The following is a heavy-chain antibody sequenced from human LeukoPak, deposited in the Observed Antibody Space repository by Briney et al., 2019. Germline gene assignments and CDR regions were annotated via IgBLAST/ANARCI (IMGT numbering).Heavy chain of an antibody. CDR3: ARPTAGGYYHGFNY. D-gene: IGHD3-22*01. J-gene: IGHJ4*02. CDR2: ISSSSRYI. V-gene: IGHV3-21*01. CDR1: GFTFSNYS. Sequence: GGSLRLSCAASGFTFSNYSMNWVRQAPGKGLEWVSSISSSSRYIHYADSVKGRFTISRDNAKNSLYLQMNSLRAEDTAVYYCARPTAGGYYHGFNYWGQGTLVTVSS.